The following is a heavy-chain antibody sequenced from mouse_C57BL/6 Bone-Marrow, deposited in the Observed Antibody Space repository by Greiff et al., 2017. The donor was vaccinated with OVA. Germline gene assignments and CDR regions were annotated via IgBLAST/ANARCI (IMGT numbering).Heavy chain of an antibody. D-gene: IGHD2-5*01. CDR2: IYPYNGVS. CDR1: GYSFTGYY. V-gene: IGHV1-31*01. J-gene: IGHJ1*03. CDR3: AREEDCSNYWYYDV. Sequence: EVQLQQSGPELVKPGASVKISCKASGYSFTGYYMHWVKQSPGNILEWIGFIYPYNGVSSYNQKFKGKATLTVDKSSSTAYLQLRSLTSEDSADYYGAREEDCSNYWYYDVGGTGTTVTVSA.